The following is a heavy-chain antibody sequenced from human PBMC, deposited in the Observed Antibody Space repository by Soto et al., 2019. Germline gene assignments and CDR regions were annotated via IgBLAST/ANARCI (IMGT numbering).Heavy chain of an antibody. CDR3: AHRRGRGSDNAEWDAFYY. CDR1: GFTFRSFT. V-gene: IGHV3-21*01. CDR2: ISSNSAYI. J-gene: IGHJ4*02. D-gene: IGHD2-21*02. Sequence: PVGSLRLSCAASGFTFRSFTMNWVRQAPGKGLEWVSTISSNSAYIYYTDALRGRFTISRDNAKNSLHLQMNSLRAEDTAVYYCAHRRGRGSDNAEWDAFYYWGQGTLVTVSS.